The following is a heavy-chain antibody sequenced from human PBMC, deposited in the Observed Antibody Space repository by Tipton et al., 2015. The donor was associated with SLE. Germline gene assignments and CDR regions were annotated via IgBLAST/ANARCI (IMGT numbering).Heavy chain of an antibody. CDR3: AREDDYYWYIDV. V-gene: IGHV4-34*01. CDR1: GGSFSDYL. D-gene: IGHD3-3*01. CDR2: INHSGST. J-gene: IGHJ6*03. Sequence: TLSLTCTVYGGSFSDYLWSWIRQTPGKGLEWIGEINHSGSTNYNPSLKSRVTISIDTSENQVSLNLTSVTAADTAVYYCAREDDYYWYIDVWGTGTTVIVSS.